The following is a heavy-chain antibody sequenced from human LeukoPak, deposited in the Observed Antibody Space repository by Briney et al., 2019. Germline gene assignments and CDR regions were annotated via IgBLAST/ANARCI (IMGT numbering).Heavy chain of an antibody. Sequence: PSQTLSLTCTVSGGSFSSGDYYWRWLRQPPGTGREWIGYIYYSGSTYYNPSLKSRVTISVDTSKNQFSLKLSPVTAADTAVYYCARDRYDILTGYLGYMDVWGKGTTVTVSS. CDR3: ARDRYDILTGYLGYMDV. J-gene: IGHJ6*03. D-gene: IGHD3-9*01. CDR2: IYYSGST. CDR1: GGSFSSGDYY. V-gene: IGHV4-30-4*08.